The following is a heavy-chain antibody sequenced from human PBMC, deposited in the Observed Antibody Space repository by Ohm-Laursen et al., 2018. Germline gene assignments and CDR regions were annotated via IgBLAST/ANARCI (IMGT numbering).Heavy chain of an antibody. CDR2: ISVSGSST. CDR3: AKGDCSSGSCCLDC. CDR1: GFTFSISG. Sequence: SLRLSCAAPGFTFSISGMTWVRQAPGKGLEWVSGISVSGSSTDYADSVKGRFTISRDNSKNTLYLQMNSLRAEDTAVYYCAKGDCSSGSCCLDCWGRGTLVTVSS. J-gene: IGHJ4*02. V-gene: IGHV3-23*01. D-gene: IGHD2-15*01.